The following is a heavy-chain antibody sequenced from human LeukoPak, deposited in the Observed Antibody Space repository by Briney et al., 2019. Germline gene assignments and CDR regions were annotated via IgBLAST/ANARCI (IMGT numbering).Heavy chain of an antibody. D-gene: IGHD2-2*01. Sequence: SETLSLTCAVYGGSFSGYYWSWIRQPPGKGLEWIGEINHSGSTNYNPSLKSRVTISVDTSKNQFSLKLSSVTAADTAVYYCARVNCSSTSCYFNWFDPWGQGTLVTVSS. CDR2: INHSGST. CDR1: GGSFSGYY. CDR3: ARVNCSSTSCYFNWFDP. J-gene: IGHJ5*02. V-gene: IGHV4-34*01.